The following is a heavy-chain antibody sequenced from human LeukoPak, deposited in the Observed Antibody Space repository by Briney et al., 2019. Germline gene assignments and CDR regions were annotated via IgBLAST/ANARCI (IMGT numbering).Heavy chain of an antibody. V-gene: IGHV1-2*06. CDR1: GYSFTGYF. D-gene: IGHD1-1*01. Sequence: GASVKVSCKASGYSFTGYFIHWVRQAPGQGLEWMGRIDPNNGGTSHAQKFQGRVTVTRDTSITTAYKEITSLRSDDTAVYYCASAVMYRYYYYYGLDVWGQGTTVTVSS. CDR3: ASAVMYRYYYYYGLDV. CDR2: IDPNNGGT. J-gene: IGHJ6*02.